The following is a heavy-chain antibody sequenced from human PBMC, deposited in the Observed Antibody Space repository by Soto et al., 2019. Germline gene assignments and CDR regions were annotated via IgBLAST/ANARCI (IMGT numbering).Heavy chain of an antibody. V-gene: IGHV5-51*01. D-gene: IGHD4-17*01. J-gene: IGHJ5*02. CDR3: ARTGRSGLRWLDFFDP. CDR2: IYPADPDT. Sequence: GESLKISCETSGFTFTNYWIVWVRQVPGKGLEWMGLIYPADPDTRYNPSFQGQVTISADTSTNTAFLHWSSLSASDSATYFCARTGRSGLRWLDFFDPWGQGTLVTVSS. CDR1: GFTFTNYW.